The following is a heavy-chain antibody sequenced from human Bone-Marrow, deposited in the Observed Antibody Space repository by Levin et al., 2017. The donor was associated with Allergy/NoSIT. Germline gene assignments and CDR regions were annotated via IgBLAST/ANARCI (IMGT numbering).Heavy chain of an antibody. CDR3: ARRQGRTPYYYDSSGYPPAAFDI. Sequence: SQTLSLTCTVSGGSISSSSYYWGWIRQPPGKGLEWIGSIYYSGSTYYNPSLKSRVTISVDTSKNQFSLKLSSVTAADTAVYYCARRQGRTPYYYDSSGYPPAAFDIWGQGTMVTVSS. V-gene: IGHV4-39*01. CDR1: GGSISSSSYY. CDR2: IYYSGST. J-gene: IGHJ3*02. D-gene: IGHD3-22*01.